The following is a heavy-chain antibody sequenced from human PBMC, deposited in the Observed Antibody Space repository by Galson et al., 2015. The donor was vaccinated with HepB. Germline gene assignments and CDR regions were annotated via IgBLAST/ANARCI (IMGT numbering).Heavy chain of an antibody. V-gene: IGHV3-23*01. Sequence: SLRLSCAASGFTFSNYVMSWVRQAPGKGLEWVSSISGSDGSTYYEDSVKGRFTISRDNFKNTLYLQMNSLGAEDTAVYYCAKAQAFCGDCFSPYYYYGMDVWGQGTTVTVSS. CDR1: GFTFSNYV. CDR2: ISGSDGST. J-gene: IGHJ6*02. D-gene: IGHD2-21*02. CDR3: AKAQAFCGDCFSPYYYYGMDV.